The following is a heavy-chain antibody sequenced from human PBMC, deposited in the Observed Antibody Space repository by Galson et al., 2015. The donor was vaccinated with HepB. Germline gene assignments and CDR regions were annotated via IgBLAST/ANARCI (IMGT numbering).Heavy chain of an antibody. D-gene: IGHD6-13*01. CDR3: ARPISAAGRGGWFDP. Sequence: SLRLSCAASGFTFSDYYMSWIRQAPGKGLEWVSYISSSSSYTNYADSVKGRFTISRDNAKNSLYLQMNSLRAEDTAVYYCARPISAAGRGGWFDPWGQGTLVTVSS. V-gene: IGHV3-11*06. CDR2: ISSSSSYT. CDR1: GFTFSDYY. J-gene: IGHJ5*02.